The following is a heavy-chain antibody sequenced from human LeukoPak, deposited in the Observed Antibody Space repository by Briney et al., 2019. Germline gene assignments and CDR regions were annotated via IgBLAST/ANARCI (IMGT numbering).Heavy chain of an antibody. CDR1: GFTFSSYA. CDR3: ARGNYFDY. J-gene: IGHJ4*02. CDR2: ISSSGSTT. Sequence: PGGSLRLSCAASGFTFSSYAMSWVRQAPGKGLEWVSVISSSGSTTYSADTVKGRFSISRDNSKNTLYLQMNSLRAEDTAVYYCARGNYFDYWGQGTLVTVSS. V-gene: IGHV3-23*01.